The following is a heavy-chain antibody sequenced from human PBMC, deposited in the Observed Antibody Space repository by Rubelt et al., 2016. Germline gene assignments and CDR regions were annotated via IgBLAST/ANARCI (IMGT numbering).Heavy chain of an antibody. CDR3: TRELRQPGHYYYYMDV. D-gene: IGHD4-23*01. J-gene: IGHJ6*03. CDR1: GGSFSGYY. Sequence: QVQLQQWGAGLLKPSETLSLTCAVYGGSFSGYYWSWIRQPPGKGLEWIGEINHSGSTNYKPSLKSRVTISMDPSKNQFSRKLTSVTAADTAVYFCTRELRQPGHYYYYMDVWGKGTTVTVSS. CDR2: INHSGST. V-gene: IGHV4-34*01.